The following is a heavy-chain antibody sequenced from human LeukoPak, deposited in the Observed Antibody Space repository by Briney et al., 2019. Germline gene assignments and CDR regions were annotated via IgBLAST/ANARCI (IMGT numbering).Heavy chain of an antibody. V-gene: IGHV4-59*01. CDR3: ARDTPYSYLDY. Sequence: PSETLSLTCTVSGGSISTYSWTWIRQPPGKGLQWIGYIYSSGSTNYNPSLKSRVTMSVDTSKNQFSLKLSSVTAADTAVYYCARDTPYSYLDYWGQGTLVTVSS. CDR1: GGSISTYS. J-gene: IGHJ4*02. CDR2: IYSSGST. D-gene: IGHD5-18*01.